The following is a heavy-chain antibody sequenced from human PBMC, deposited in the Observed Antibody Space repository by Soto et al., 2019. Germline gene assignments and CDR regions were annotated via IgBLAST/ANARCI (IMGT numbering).Heavy chain of an antibody. CDR1: GYTFTNYH. J-gene: IGHJ4*02. CDR3: ALPKNTLGWYNF. D-gene: IGHD6-19*01. V-gene: IGHV1-46*01. Sequence: QVQVVQSGAEVKKPGASVKVSCKTSGYTFTNYHVHWVRQAPGQGLEWMGAINPNGGSTTYAQHLQGRVTMTSDSSTSTGYMEMCSLRSDDSAVYYCALPKNTLGWYNFWGQGTLVTVS. CDR2: INPNGGST.